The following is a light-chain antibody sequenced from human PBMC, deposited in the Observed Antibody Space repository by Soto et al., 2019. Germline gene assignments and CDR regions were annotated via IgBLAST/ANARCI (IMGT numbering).Light chain of an antibody. Sequence: EIVLTQSPGTLSLSPGERATLSCKASQSVTSRYLALYQQKPGQAPRLLIYGASSRATGIPDRFSGSGSGTDFNLTISRLEPEDFAVYFCQQYNNSPEYTFGQGTKLEIK. CDR1: QSVTSRY. CDR2: GAS. V-gene: IGKV3-20*01. J-gene: IGKJ2*01. CDR3: QQYNNSPEYT.